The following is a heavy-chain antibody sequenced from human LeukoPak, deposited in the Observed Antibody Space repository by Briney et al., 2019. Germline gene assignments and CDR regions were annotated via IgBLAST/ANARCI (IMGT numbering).Heavy chain of an antibody. CDR3: AIDLHYYDSSGSPVATDY. CDR1: GGSFSGYY. V-gene: IGHV4-34*01. Sequence: ASETLSLTCAVYGGSFSGYYWSWIRQPPGKGLEWIGEINHSGSTNYNPSLKSRVTISVDTSKNQFSLKLSSVTAADTAVYWCAIDLHYYDSSGSPVATDYWGQGTLVTVSS. J-gene: IGHJ4*02. D-gene: IGHD3-22*01. CDR2: INHSGST.